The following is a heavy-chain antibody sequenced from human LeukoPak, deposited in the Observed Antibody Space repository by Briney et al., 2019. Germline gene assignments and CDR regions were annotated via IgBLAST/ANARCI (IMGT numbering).Heavy chain of an antibody. CDR1: GFSVSNYY. Sequence: GGSLRLSCAGSGFSVSNYYMSWVRQAPGKGLEWVSLIRDSGETFYADSVKGRFTISRDNSKNTLYLQMNSLRAEDTAVYYCARDAPGFDIWGQGTMVTVSS. V-gene: IGHV3-66*03. CDR2: IRDSGET. CDR3: ARDAPGFDI. J-gene: IGHJ3*02.